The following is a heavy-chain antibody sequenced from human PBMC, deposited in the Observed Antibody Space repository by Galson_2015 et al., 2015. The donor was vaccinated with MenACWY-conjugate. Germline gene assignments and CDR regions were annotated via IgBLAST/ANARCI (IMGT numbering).Heavy chain of an antibody. CDR3: ARWVAVKMIEY. V-gene: IGHV4-59*01. CDR1: GASISTDY. Sequence: ETLSLTCRVSGASISTDYWRWIRQPPGKGLEWIGYIHYSGSTKYNPSLKTRITMSLDTSENQFSLKLSSVTAADTAVYYCARWVAVKMIEYCGQGTRVTVSS. J-gene: IGHJ4*02. D-gene: IGHD6-19*01. CDR2: IHYSGST.